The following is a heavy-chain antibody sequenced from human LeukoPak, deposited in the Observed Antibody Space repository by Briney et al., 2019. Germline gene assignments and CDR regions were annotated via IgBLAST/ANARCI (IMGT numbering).Heavy chain of an antibody. V-gene: IGHV1-69*05. D-gene: IGHD2-2*01. CDR2: IIPIFGTA. CDR3: ATRVGVCSSTSCRDSGAFDY. J-gene: IGHJ4*02. Sequence: SVKVSCKASGGTFSSYAISWVRQAPGQGLEWMGGIIPIFGTANYAQKFQGRVTITTDESTSTAYMELSSLRSEDTAVYYCATRVGVCSSTSCRDSGAFDYWAREPWSPSPQ. CDR1: GGTFSSYA.